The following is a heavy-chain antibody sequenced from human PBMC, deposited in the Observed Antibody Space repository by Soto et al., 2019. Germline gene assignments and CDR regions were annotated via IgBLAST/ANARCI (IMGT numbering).Heavy chain of an antibody. Sequence: TLSLTCTVSGGSIISGGHYWTWVRQHPGKGLEWMGYIYYTGSTSYNPSLESRLTMSVDKSKTQFSLRLDSVTAADTAVYSCARVRVDVFPGSSRFLYLMDLWAQGTTVTVS. V-gene: IGHV4-31*03. CDR3: ARVRVDVFPGSSRFLYLMDL. CDR2: IYYTGST. CDR1: GGSIISGGHY. J-gene: IGHJ6*02. D-gene: IGHD2-2*02.